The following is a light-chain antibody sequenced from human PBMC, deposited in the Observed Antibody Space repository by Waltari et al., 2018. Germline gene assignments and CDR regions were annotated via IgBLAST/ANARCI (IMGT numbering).Light chain of an antibody. Sequence: EIVLTQSPAHLSLSPGERAVLSCRASQSVSNKLAWYQQKPGQTPRLLIYGAASRATGIPDRFGGSGSGTDFTLTINSLEPEDFAVYYCQQYGDWPLTFGGGTKVEIK. CDR3: QQYGDWPLT. J-gene: IGKJ4*01. V-gene: IGKV3-11*01. CDR1: QSVSNK. CDR2: GAA.